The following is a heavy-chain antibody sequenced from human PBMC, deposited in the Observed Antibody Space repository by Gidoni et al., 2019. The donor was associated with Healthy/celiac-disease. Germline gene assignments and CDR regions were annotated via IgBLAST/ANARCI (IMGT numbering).Heavy chain of an antibody. CDR1: GFTFSSYA. V-gene: IGHV3-23*01. J-gene: IGHJ4*02. CDR2: ISGSGGST. CDR3: AKKPRSPYYFDY. Sequence: EVQLLESGGGLVQPGGSLSLSCAASGFTFSSYAMSWDRQAPGKGLEWVSAISGSGGSTYYADSVKGRFTISRDNSKNTLYLQMNSLRAEDTAVYYCAKKPRSPYYFDYWGQGTLVTVSS.